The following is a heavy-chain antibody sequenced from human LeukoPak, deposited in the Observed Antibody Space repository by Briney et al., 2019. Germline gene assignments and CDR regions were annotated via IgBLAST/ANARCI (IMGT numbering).Heavy chain of an antibody. CDR1: GGSFSGYY. CDR2: INHSGST. CDR3: ARVGHYDILTGSFVSRDFDY. D-gene: IGHD3-9*01. V-gene: IGHV4-34*01. Sequence: SETLSLTCAVYGGSFSGYYWSWIRQPPGKGLEWTGEINHSGSTNYNPSLKSRVTISVDTSKNQFSLKLSSVTAADTAVYYCARVGHYDILTGSFVSRDFDYWAQGTLVTVSS. J-gene: IGHJ4*02.